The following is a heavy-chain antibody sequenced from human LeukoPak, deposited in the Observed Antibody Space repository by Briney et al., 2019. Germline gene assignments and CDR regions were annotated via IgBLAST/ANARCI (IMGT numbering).Heavy chain of an antibody. V-gene: IGHV4-34*01. Sequence: SETLSLTCAVYGGSFSGYYWSWIRQRPGKRLEWIGEINHSGSTNYKPSLKSRVTISVDTSKNQFSLRLSSVTAADTAVYYCARVLEGSSGQHWYFDLWGRGTLVTVSS. CDR1: GGSFSGYY. CDR2: INHSGST. CDR3: ARVLEGSSGQHWYFDL. J-gene: IGHJ2*01. D-gene: IGHD6-19*01.